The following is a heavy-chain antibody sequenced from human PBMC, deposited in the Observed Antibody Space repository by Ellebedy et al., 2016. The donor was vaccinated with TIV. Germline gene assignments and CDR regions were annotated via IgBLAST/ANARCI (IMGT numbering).Heavy chain of an antibody. D-gene: IGHD3-3*01. CDR3: ARGPATIFGVVKPLDY. V-gene: IGHV3-23*01. Sequence: GGSLRLSCAASGFTFSTYPMSWVRQAPGKGLEWVSTTSAFGDRTHYADSVKGRFTMSRDNSKNTLYLQMNSLRAEDTAVYFCARGPATIFGVVKPLDYWGQGTLVTVSS. J-gene: IGHJ4*02. CDR2: TSAFGDRT. CDR1: GFTFSTYP.